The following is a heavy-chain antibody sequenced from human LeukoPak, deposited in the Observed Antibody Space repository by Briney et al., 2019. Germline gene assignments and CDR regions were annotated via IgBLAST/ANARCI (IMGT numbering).Heavy chain of an antibody. V-gene: IGHV3-30*02. Sequence: GGSLRLSCAASGFTFSSYAMHWVRQAPGKGLEWVTFIRYDGSNKYYADSVKGRFTISRDNAKNSVYLQMDSLRLEDTAVYYCARTGLGLYSFDYWGQGTLVTVSS. CDR1: GFTFSSYA. CDR2: IRYDGSNK. CDR3: ARTGLGLYSFDY. J-gene: IGHJ4*02. D-gene: IGHD3/OR15-3a*01.